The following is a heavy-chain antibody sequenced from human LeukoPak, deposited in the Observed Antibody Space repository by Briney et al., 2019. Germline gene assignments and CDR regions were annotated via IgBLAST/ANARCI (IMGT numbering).Heavy chain of an antibody. V-gene: IGHV1-2*02. D-gene: IGHD1-1*01. CDR1: GYVVTDYY. Sequence: ASVTVSCKTSGYVVTDYYMHWVRQAPGQGLEWMGWLRGDTGDTDSPQKFKGRVTMTRDTATNTAYMRLSRLTYDDTAIYFCARVRDNACDYWGQGTLVTVSS. J-gene: IGHJ4*02. CDR3: ARVRDNACDY. CDR2: LRGDTGDT.